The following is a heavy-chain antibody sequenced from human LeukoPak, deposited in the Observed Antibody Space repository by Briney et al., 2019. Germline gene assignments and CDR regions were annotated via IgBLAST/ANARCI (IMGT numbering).Heavy chain of an antibody. Sequence: GESLKISCKGAGYRFTSYWIGWVRPMPGKGLEWMGIIYPGDSDTRYSPSFQGQVTISADKSISTAYLQWSSLNASDTAMYYCARQAEYCSSTSCSGGSIDYWGQGTLVTVSS. CDR3: ARQAEYCSSTSCSGGSIDY. J-gene: IGHJ4*02. CDR2: IYPGDSDT. V-gene: IGHV5-51*01. D-gene: IGHD2-2*01. CDR1: GYRFTSYW.